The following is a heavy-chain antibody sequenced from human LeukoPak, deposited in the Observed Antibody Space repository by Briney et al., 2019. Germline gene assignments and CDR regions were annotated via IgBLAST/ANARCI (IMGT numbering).Heavy chain of an antibody. V-gene: IGHV1-18*01. CDR1: GYTFTSYG. J-gene: IGHJ5*02. CDR2: ISAYNGNT. CDR3: AREGTTYYYGSGGNWFDP. Sequence: ASVKVSCKASGYTFTSYGISWVRQAPRQGLEWMGWISAYNGNTNYAQKLQGRVTMTTDTSTSTAYMELRSLRSDDTAVYYCAREGTTYYYGSGGNWFDPWGQGTLVTVSS. D-gene: IGHD3-10*01.